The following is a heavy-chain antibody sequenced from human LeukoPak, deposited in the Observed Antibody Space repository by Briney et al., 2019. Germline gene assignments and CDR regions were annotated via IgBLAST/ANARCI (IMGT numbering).Heavy chain of an antibody. Sequence: ETLSLTCAVYGGSFSGYYWSWIRQPPGKGLEWVSAISGSGGSTYYADSVKGRFTISRDNSKNTLYLQMNSLRAEDTAVYYCAKEVRYYDSSGFVDYWGQGTLVTVSS. V-gene: IGHV3-23*01. CDR2: ISGSGGST. CDR1: GGSFSGYY. J-gene: IGHJ4*02. D-gene: IGHD3-22*01. CDR3: AKEVRYYDSSGFVDY.